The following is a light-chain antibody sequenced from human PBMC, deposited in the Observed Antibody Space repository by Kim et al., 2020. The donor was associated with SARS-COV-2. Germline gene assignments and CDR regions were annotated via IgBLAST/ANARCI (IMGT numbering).Light chain of an antibody. CDR3: QQYQNYPYT. V-gene: IGKV1-16*01. CDR2: DTS. CDR1: QDIRYS. Sequence: DIQMTQSPSSLSASVGDRVTITCRATQDIRYSLTWFQQKPGKAPKSLLYDTSSLQSGVPSRFSGSGSGTEYTLTISSLQPEDFATYFCQQYQNYPYTFGQGTKLEI. J-gene: IGKJ2*01.